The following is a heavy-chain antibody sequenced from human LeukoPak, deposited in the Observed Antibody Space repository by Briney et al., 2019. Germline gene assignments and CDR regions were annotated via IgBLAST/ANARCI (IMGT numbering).Heavy chain of an antibody. J-gene: IGHJ6*03. Sequence: SETLPLTCTVPGGSISSYYWSWIRQPPGKGLEWIGYIYYSGSTNYNPSLKSRVTISVDTSKNQFSLKLSSVTAADTAVYYCAKGGYCSSTSCPPYYYMDVWGKGTTVTVSS. CDR3: AKGGYCSSTSCPPYYYMDV. CDR1: GGSISSYY. D-gene: IGHD2-2*03. CDR2: IYYSGST. V-gene: IGHV4-59*01.